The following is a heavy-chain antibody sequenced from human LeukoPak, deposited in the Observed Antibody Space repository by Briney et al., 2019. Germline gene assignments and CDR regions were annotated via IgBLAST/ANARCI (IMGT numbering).Heavy chain of an antibody. CDR3: ARDFDDAFDI. Sequence: GGSLRLSCAVSGFTFSSYSMNWVRQAPGKGLEWVSSISSSSSYIYYADSVKGRFTISRDNAKNSLYLQMNSLRAEDTAVYYCARDFDDAFDIWGQGTMVTVSS. D-gene: IGHD3-9*01. CDR1: GFTFSSYS. V-gene: IGHV3-21*01. CDR2: ISSSSSYI. J-gene: IGHJ3*02.